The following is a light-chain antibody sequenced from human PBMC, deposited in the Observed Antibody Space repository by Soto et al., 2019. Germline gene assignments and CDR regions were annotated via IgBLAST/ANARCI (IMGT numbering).Light chain of an antibody. CDR3: QQYGSSPRT. J-gene: IGKJ1*01. Sequence: EIVLTQSPGTLSLSPVERATLSCRASQSVSSSHLAWYQQKPGQAPRLLISGASSRATGIPDRFTGSGSGTDFTLTISRLEPEDFAVYYCQQYGSSPRTFGQGTKVEIK. CDR2: GAS. V-gene: IGKV3-20*01. CDR1: QSVSSSH.